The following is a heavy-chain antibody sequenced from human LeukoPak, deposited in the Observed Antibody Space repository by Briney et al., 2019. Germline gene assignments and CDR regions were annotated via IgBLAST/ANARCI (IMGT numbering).Heavy chain of an antibody. CDR3: ARFVMVTAGDY. J-gene: IGHJ4*02. V-gene: IGHV3-74*01. D-gene: IGHD2-21*02. CDR1: GFTFSGSW. CDR2: IIGDGSVT. Sequence: GFLRLSCAASGFTFSGSWMHWVRQTPGKGLVWVSRIIGDGSVTSYADSVKGRFTISRDNAKNTVYLQMNSLRDEDTAVYYCARFVMVTAGDYWGQGTLVTVSS.